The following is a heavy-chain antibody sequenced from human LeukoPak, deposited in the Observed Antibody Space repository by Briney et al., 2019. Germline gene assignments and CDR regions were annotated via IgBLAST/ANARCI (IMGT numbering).Heavy chain of an antibody. CDR1: GYTFTSYG. Sequence: ASVKVSCKASGYTFTSYGISWVRQAPGQGLEWMGWISAYNGNTNYAQKLQGRVTMTTDTSTSTAYMELRSLRSDDTAVYYCARDPRFLYCSSTSCYAGEDYYGMDVWGQGTTVTVSS. CDR2: ISAYNGNT. J-gene: IGHJ6*02. CDR3: ARDPRFLYCSSTSCYAGEDYYGMDV. D-gene: IGHD2-2*01. V-gene: IGHV1-18*01.